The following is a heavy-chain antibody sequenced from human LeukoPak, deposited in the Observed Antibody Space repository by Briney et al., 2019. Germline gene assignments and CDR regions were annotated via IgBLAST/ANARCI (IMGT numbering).Heavy chain of an antibody. Sequence: SGGSLRLSCAASGFTFSSYGMHWVRQAPGKGLEWVAVISYDGSNKYYADSVKGRFTISRDNSKNTLYLQMNSLRAEDTAVYYCAKDGATFRYDSSGYYPGYWGQGTLVTVSS. CDR3: AKDGATFRYDSSGYYPGY. J-gene: IGHJ4*02. CDR1: GFTFSSYG. V-gene: IGHV3-30*18. D-gene: IGHD3-22*01. CDR2: ISYDGSNK.